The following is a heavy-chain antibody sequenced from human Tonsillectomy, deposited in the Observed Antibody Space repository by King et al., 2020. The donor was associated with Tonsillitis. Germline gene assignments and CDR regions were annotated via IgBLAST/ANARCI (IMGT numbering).Heavy chain of an antibody. CDR3: ARHPHVSRRYYYDSSGYYRADY. CDR2: IYYSGST. J-gene: IGHJ4*02. V-gene: IGHV4-39*07. D-gene: IGHD3-22*01. Sequence: QLQESGPGLVKPSETLSLTCTVSGGSISSSSYYWGWIRQPPGQGLEWIGSIYYSGSTYYNPSLKSRVTISVDTSKNQFSLKLSSVTAADTAVYYCARHPHVSRRYYYDSSGYYRADYWGQGTLVTVSS. CDR1: GGSISSSSYY.